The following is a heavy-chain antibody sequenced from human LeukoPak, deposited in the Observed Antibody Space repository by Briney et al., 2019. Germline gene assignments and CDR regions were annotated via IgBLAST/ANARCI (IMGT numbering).Heavy chain of an antibody. V-gene: IGHV3-23*01. CDR1: GFTFSRYD. J-gene: IGHJ6*04. CDR3: AELGITMIGGV. CDR2: ISGSGGST. Sequence: GGSLRLSCAASGFTFSRYDMSWVRQAPGKGLEWVSAISGSGGSTYYADSVKGRLTISRDNSKNTLYLRMNSLRAEDTAVYYCAELGITMIGGVWGKGTTVTISS. D-gene: IGHD3-10*02.